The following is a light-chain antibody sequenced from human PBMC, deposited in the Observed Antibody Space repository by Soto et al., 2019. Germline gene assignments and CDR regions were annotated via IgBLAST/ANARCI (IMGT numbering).Light chain of an antibody. V-gene: IGKV3-20*01. CDR1: QSVSSSF. CDR3: QQYGSSVFN. Sequence: EIVLTQSPVTLSLSPGERATLSCRASQSVSSSFLAWYQQKPGQAPRLLIYAASRRATGIPDRFSGSGSGTDFTLTISRLEPEDFAVYYCQQYGSSVFNFGPGTKVDI. CDR2: AAS. J-gene: IGKJ3*01.